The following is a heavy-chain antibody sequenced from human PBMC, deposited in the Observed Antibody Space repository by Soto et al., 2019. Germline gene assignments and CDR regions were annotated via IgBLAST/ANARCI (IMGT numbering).Heavy chain of an antibody. J-gene: IGHJ3*02. CDR1: GYSFTSYW. V-gene: IGHV5-10-1*01. Sequence: GESLKISCKGSGYSFTSYWISWVRQMPGKGLEWMGRIDPSDSYTNYSPSFQGHVTISADKSISTAYLQWSSLKASDTAMYYCARNSAGYSSGWSGAFDIWGQGTMVTV. CDR3: ARNSAGYSSGWSGAFDI. D-gene: IGHD6-19*01. CDR2: IDPSDSYT.